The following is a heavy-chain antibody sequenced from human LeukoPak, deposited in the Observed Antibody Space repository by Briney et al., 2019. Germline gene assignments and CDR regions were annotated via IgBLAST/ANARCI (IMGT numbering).Heavy chain of an antibody. V-gene: IGHV4-59*01. CDR2: IYYSGST. Sequence: SETLSLTCTVSGGSISSYYWSWIRQPPGKGLEWIGYIYYSGSTNYNPSLKSRVTISVDTSKNQFSLKLSSVTAADTAAYYCARARRDGHMLIDYWGRGTLVTVSS. CDR1: GGSISSYY. CDR3: ARARRDGHMLIDY. J-gene: IGHJ4*02. D-gene: IGHD5-24*01.